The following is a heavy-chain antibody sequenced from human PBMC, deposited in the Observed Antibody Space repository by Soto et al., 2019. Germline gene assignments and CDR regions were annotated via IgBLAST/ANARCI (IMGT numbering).Heavy chain of an antibody. J-gene: IGHJ4*02. CDR3: ASYYDFWSGFDY. CDR1: GGSISSSSYY. V-gene: IGHV4-39*01. D-gene: IGHD3-3*01. CDR2: IYYSGST. Sequence: SETLSLTCTVSGGSISSSSYYWGWIRQPPGKGLEWIGCIYYSGSTYYNPSIKSRVTISVYTPKNQFSVKFSSVSAADTAVYYCASYYDFWSGFDYWGQGTLVTVSS.